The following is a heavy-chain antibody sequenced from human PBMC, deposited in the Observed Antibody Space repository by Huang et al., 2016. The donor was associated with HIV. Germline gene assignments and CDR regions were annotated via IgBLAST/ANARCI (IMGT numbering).Heavy chain of an antibody. V-gene: IGHV4-34*01. CDR2: INHSEST. J-gene: IGHJ6*03. CDR3: ARGQGGYYYYYMDV. Sequence: TWIRQPPGKGLEWIGEINHSESTNYNPSLKSRVTISVDTSRNQFSLTLTSVTAADTAVYYCARGQGGYYYYYMDVWGKGTTVTVSS.